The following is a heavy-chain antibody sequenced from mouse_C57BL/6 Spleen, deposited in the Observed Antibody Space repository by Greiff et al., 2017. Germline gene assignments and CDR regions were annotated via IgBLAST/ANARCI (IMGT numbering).Heavy chain of an antibody. CDR2: IDPSDSYT. Sequence: VQLQQPGAELVMPGASVKLSCKASGYTFTSYWMHWVKQRPGQGLEWIGEIDPSDSYTNYNQKFKGKSTLTVDKSSSTAYMQLSSLTSEDSAVYYCAILYGSSYGYWGQGTTLTVSS. J-gene: IGHJ2*01. D-gene: IGHD1-1*01. CDR1: GYTFTSYW. V-gene: IGHV1-69*01. CDR3: AILYGSSYGY.